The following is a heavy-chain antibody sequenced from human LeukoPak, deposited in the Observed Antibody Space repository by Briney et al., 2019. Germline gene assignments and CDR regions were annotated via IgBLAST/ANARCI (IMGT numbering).Heavy chain of an antibody. CDR2: IYYSGST. V-gene: IGHV4-39*07. J-gene: IGHJ4*02. D-gene: IGHD3-22*01. CDR1: GGSISSSSYY. Sequence: PSETLSLTCTVSGGSISSSSYYWGWIRQPPGKGLEWIGSIYYSGSTNYNPSLKSRVTISVDTSKNQFSLKLSSVTAADTAVYYCARVLSYYDSRYYFDYWGQGTLVTVSS. CDR3: ARVLSYYDSRYYFDY.